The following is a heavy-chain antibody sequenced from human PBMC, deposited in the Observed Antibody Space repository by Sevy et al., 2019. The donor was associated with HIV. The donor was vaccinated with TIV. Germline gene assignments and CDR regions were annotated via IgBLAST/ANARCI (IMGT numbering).Heavy chain of an antibody. CDR1: GYTFTGYY. J-gene: IGHJ6*03. Sequence: ASVKVSCKASGYTFTGYYMHWVRPAPGQGLEWMGWINPNSGGTNYAQKFQGRVTMTRDTSISTAYMELSRLRSDDTAVYYCARGLLWFGESGSFDYMDVWGKGTTVTVSS. D-gene: IGHD3-10*01. V-gene: IGHV1-2*02. CDR2: INPNSGGT. CDR3: ARGLLWFGESGSFDYMDV.